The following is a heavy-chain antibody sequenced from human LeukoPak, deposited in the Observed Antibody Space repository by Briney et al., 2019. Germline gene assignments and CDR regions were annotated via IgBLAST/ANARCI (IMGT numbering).Heavy chain of an antibody. D-gene: IGHD6-13*01. CDR3: ATLAAAGLDAFDI. J-gene: IGHJ3*02. CDR1: GFTFDDYA. V-gene: IGHV3-9*01. Sequence: PGRSLRLSCSASGFTFDDYAVRWVRQAPGEGLVWVLGISWSGGSIGYADSVKGRFTISRDNAKSSLYLQMNSLRAEDTALYYCATLAAAGLDAFDIWGQGTMVTVSS. CDR2: ISWSGGSI.